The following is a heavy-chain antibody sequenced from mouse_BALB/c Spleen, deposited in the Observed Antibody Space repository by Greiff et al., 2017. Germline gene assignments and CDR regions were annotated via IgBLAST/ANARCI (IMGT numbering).Heavy chain of an antibody. CDR3: TRPLYGKGAMDY. J-gene: IGHJ4*01. Sequence: VQLQQSGAELVRPGVSVKISCKGSGYTFTDYAMHWVKQSHAKSLEWIGVISTYYGNTNYNQKFKGKATMTVDKSSSTAYMELRSLTSEDSAVYYCTRPLYGKGAMDYWGQGTSVTVSS. D-gene: IGHD2-10*02. CDR2: ISTYYGNT. V-gene: IGHV1-67*01. CDR1: GYTFTDYA.